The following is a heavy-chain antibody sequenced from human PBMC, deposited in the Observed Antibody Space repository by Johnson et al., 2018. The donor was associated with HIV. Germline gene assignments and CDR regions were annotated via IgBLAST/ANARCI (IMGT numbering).Heavy chain of an antibody. V-gene: IGHV3-7*01. Sequence: VQLVESGGGLVQPGGSLRLSCAVSGFTFSYYWMSWVRQAPGKGLEWVANIKQDGSEKYYVDSVKGRFTISRDNARNTMFVQMKSLRAEDTAVYYCAKESKWESRTPHAFDMWGQGTMVTVSS. CDR3: AKESKWESRTPHAFDM. D-gene: IGHD1-26*01. CDR2: IKQDGSEK. J-gene: IGHJ3*02. CDR1: GFTFSYYW.